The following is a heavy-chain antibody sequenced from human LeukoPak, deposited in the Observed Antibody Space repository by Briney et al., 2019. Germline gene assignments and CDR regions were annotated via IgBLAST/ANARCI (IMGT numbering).Heavy chain of an antibody. CDR1: GFTFSSYS. Sequence: PGGSLRLSCAASGFTFSSYSMNWVRQAPGKGLEWVSSISSSSSYIYYADSVKGRFTISRDNAKNSLYLQMNSLRAEDTAVYYCARGGYGDCTTGYWGQGTLVTVSS. CDR3: ARGGYGDCTTGY. D-gene: IGHD4-17*01. J-gene: IGHJ4*02. CDR2: ISSSSSYI. V-gene: IGHV3-21*01.